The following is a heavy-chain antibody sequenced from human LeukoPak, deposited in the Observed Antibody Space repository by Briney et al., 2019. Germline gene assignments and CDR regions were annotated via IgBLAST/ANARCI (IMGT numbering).Heavy chain of an antibody. CDR3: ARGEYYYDSNSAYRYFDP. V-gene: IGHV4-4*07. Sequence: SETLSLTCTVSGGSISSYYWSWVRQPAGKGLEWIGRIYTTGNTNYNPSLKSRVTMSIDTSKKQFSLKLSSVTAADTAVYYCARGEYYYDSNSAYRYFDPWGQGTLVTVSS. CDR1: GGSISSYY. D-gene: IGHD3-22*01. CDR2: IYTTGNT. J-gene: IGHJ5*02.